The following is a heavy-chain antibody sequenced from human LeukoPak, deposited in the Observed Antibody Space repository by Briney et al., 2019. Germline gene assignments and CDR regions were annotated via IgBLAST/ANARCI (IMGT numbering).Heavy chain of an antibody. CDR3: ATEGYCSGGSCYSGFDY. CDR1: GGSISSSSYY. J-gene: IGHJ4*02. Sequence: SETLSLTCTVSGGSISSSSYYWGWIRQPPGKGLEWIGSIYYSGSTYYNPSLKSRVTISVDTSMNQFSLKLSSVTAADTAVYYCATEGYCSGGSCYSGFDYWGQGTLVTVSS. V-gene: IGHV4-39*01. CDR2: IYYSGST. D-gene: IGHD2-15*01.